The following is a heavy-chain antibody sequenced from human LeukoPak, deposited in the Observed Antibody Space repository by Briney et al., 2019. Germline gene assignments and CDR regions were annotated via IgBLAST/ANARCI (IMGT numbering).Heavy chain of an antibody. J-gene: IGHJ4*02. V-gene: IGHV3-9*01. CDR3: AKDYGYSSSWYDY. CDR1: GFTFDDYG. CDR2: ISWNSASV. Sequence: GGSLRLSCEASGFTFDDYGMLWVRQAPGKGLGWVSSISWNSASVVYVDSAEGRFTISRDNAKKTLYLQMNSLRAEDTALYYCAKDYGYSSSWYDYWGQGTLVTVSS. D-gene: IGHD6-13*01.